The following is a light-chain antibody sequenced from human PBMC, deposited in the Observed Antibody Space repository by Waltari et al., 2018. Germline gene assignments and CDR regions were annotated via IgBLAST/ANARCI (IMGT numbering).Light chain of an antibody. J-gene: IGLJ1*01. CDR1: STHVGSYNL. Sequence: QSALTQPASVSGSPGQSITISRPGTSTHVGSYNLLSWYQQHPGKAPKLMIFEVSKRPSGVSNRFSGSKSGNTASLTISGLQAEDEADYYCCSYAGRSTLEVFGTGTKVTVL. CDR3: CSYAGRSTLEV. CDR2: EVS. V-gene: IGLV2-23*02.